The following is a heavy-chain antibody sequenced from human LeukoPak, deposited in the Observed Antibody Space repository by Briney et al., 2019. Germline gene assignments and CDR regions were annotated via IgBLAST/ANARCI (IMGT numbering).Heavy chain of an antibody. D-gene: IGHD3-16*01. Sequence: ETLSLTSTVSGDAIGSYYWTWIRQPPGKGLEWIGYIYYSVSTSGRTKYNPSLKSRVTISVDTSKKQFSLNLSSVTAADTAVYYCARASVGDLGYWGQGTLVTVSS. CDR3: ARASVGDLGY. J-gene: IGHJ4*02. CDR2: IYYSVST. CDR1: GDAIGSYY. V-gene: IGHV4-59*01.